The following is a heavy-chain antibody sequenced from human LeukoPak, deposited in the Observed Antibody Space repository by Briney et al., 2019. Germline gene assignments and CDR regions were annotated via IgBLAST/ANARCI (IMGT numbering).Heavy chain of an antibody. CDR2: ISAYNGNT. Sequence: ASVKVSCKASGYTFTSYGISWVRQAPGQGLEWMGWISAYNGNTNYAQKLQGRVTMTTDTSTSTAYMELRSLRSDDTAVYYCARDWGTYQLLYHFDYWGQGTLVTVSS. CDR1: GYTFTSYG. J-gene: IGHJ4*02. CDR3: ARDWGTYQLLYHFDY. V-gene: IGHV1-18*01. D-gene: IGHD2-2*02.